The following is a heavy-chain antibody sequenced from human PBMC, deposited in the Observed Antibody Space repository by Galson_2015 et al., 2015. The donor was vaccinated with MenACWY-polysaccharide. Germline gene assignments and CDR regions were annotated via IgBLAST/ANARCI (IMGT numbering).Heavy chain of an antibody. J-gene: IGHJ4*02. CDR3: ARGSEGGYNYGFFDY. CDR2: INIGNYNT. D-gene: IGHD5-18*01. CDR1: GYTLTSYA. V-gene: IGHV1-3*04. Sequence: SVKVSCKASGYTLTSYAIHWVRQAPGQRLEWMGWINIGNYNTKYSQTFQGRLTITRGTSANTAYMELNSLRSEDTAVYYCARGSEGGYNYGFFDYWGQGTLVTVSS.